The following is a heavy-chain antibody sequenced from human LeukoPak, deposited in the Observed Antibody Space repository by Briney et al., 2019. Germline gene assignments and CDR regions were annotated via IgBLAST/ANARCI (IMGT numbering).Heavy chain of an antibody. Sequence: PSETLSLTCTVSGGSISSYYWSWIRQPPGKGLEWIGYTYYSGSANYNPSLKSRVTMSVDTSKNQFSLRLNSVTAADTAVYYCARGGSRDGYNRPLDYWGQGTLVTASS. CDR3: ARGGSRDGYNRPLDY. CDR2: TYYSGSA. V-gene: IGHV4-59*01. J-gene: IGHJ4*02. CDR1: GGSISSYY. D-gene: IGHD5-24*01.